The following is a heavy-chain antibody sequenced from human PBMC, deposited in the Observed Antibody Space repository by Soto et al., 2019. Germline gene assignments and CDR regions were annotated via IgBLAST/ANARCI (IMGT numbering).Heavy chain of an antibody. CDR1: GFSLSTSGVG. CDR3: ARGIATLPVFAFDI. J-gene: IGHJ3*02. V-gene: IGHV2-5*01. Sequence: QGTLKESGPTLVKPTQTLTLTCSFSGFSLSTSGVGVGWIRQSPGKALEWLALIYWSGDEHYRPSLKSRLSITKDTSKNHVVLIMTDMDPVDTATYYCARGIATLPVFAFDIWGQETMVTVSS. CDR2: IYWSGDE. D-gene: IGHD6-6*01.